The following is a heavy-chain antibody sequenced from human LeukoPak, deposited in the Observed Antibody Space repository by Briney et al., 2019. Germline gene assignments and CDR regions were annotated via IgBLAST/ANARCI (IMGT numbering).Heavy chain of an antibody. Sequence: GGSLRLSCTASGFAFAEHGMSWVRQVPGKGLEWVCGINWSGGSTGYADPLRGRFTISRDNAKNSLYLQMDSLRAEDTALYYCARAPITSPFYFDYRGQGTLVTVSS. CDR2: INWSGGST. D-gene: IGHD2-2*01. V-gene: IGHV3-20*04. CDR1: GFAFAEHG. CDR3: ARAPITSPFYFDY. J-gene: IGHJ4*02.